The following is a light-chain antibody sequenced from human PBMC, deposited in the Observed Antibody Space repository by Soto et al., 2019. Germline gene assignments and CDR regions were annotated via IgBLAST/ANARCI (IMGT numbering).Light chain of an antibody. CDR2: GAS. CDR1: QSISSN. Sequence: EMVLTQSPGTLSLSPGERATLSCRASQSISSNSLAWYQQKPGQAPRLFIYGASTRATGIPARFSGSGSGTEFTLTISRLQSEDFAVYYCQQYNNWPPITFGQGTRREIK. J-gene: IGKJ5*01. V-gene: IGKV3-15*01. CDR3: QQYNNWPPIT.